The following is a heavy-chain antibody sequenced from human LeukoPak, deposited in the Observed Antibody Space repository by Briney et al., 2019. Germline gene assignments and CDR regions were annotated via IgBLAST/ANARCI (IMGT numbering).Heavy chain of an antibody. Sequence: PGGSLRLSCAASGFTFSSYAMSWVRQAPGKGLEWVTVISYDGSNKYYADSVKGRFTISRDNSKNTLYLQMNSLRAEDTAVYYCARDEIFYGGNSRGGNFDYWGQGTLVTVSS. V-gene: IGHV3-30-3*01. CDR2: ISYDGSNK. J-gene: IGHJ4*02. CDR3: ARDEIFYGGNSRGGNFDY. D-gene: IGHD4-23*01. CDR1: GFTFSSYA.